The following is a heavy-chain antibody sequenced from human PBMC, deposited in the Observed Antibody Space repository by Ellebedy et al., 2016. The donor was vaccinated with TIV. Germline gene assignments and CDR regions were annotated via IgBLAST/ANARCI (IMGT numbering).Heavy chain of an antibody. CDR2: ISYDGRNK. Sequence: PGGSLRLSCAASGFPFTHYGMHWVRQAPGTGLEWVSVISYDGRNKYYADAEKGRFTISRDNSKNTLYVQMTSLRAEDTAVYYCAKVAEYYHDSSGVPDNWGQGTLVTVSS. CDR1: GFPFTHYG. CDR3: AKVAEYYHDSSGVPDN. J-gene: IGHJ4*02. D-gene: IGHD3-22*01. V-gene: IGHV3-30*18.